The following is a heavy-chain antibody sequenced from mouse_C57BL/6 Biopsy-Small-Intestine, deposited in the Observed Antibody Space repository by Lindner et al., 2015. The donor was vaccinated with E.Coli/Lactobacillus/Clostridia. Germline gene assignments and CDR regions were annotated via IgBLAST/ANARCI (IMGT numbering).Heavy chain of an antibody. CDR2: IWSDGSA. D-gene: IGHD2-3*01. J-gene: IGHJ3*01. V-gene: IGHV2-6-1*01. CDR1: GFSLTSYG. Sequence: VQLQESGPGLVAPSQSLSITCTVSGFSLTSYGVHWVRQPPGKGLEWLVVIWSDGSATYNSALKSRLSISKDNSKSQVFLKMNSLQTDGTAMYYCARQEDGYYVFTYWGQGTLVTVPA. CDR3: ARQEDGYYVFTY.